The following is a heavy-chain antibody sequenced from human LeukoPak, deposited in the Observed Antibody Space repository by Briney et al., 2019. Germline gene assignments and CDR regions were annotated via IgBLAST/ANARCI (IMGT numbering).Heavy chain of an antibody. Sequence: GGSLRLXCAASGFTFSSYWMSWVRQAPGKGLEWVANIKQDGSEKYYVDSVKGRFTISRDNAKNSLYLQMNSLRAEDTAVYYCARVATGGYSYGYNSKPSYYFDYWGQGTLVTVSS. CDR1: GFTFSSYW. V-gene: IGHV3-7*01. J-gene: IGHJ4*02. D-gene: IGHD5-18*01. CDR2: IKQDGSEK. CDR3: ARVATGGYSYGYNSKPSYYFDY.